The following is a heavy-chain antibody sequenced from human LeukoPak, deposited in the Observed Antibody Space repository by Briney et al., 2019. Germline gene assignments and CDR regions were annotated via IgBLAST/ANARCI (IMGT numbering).Heavy chain of an antibody. D-gene: IGHD6-13*01. J-gene: IGHJ6*03. CDR2: IYYSGST. Sequence: SQTLSLTCTVSGGSISSGGYYWGWIRQPPGKGLEWIGSIYYSGSTYYNPSLKSRVTISVDTSKNQFSLKLSSVTAADTAVYYCARLSAAGSYYYYYMDVWGKGTTVTVSS. CDR1: GGSISSGGYY. V-gene: IGHV4-39*01. CDR3: ARLSAAGSYYYYYMDV.